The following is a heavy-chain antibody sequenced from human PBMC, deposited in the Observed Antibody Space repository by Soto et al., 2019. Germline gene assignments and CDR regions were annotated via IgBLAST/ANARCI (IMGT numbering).Heavy chain of an antibody. D-gene: IGHD2-8*01. CDR3: ARSEGSLYHFAY. Sequence: QVQLQQWGAGLVKPSETLSLTCGVYGGSFNYYYWNWIRQPPGKGLEWIGEINHGGITNYNPSLKSRVTIAVDTSKVQLPLRLSSVTAADTAVYYCARSEGSLYHFAYWGLGTLVTVSS. CDR2: INHGGIT. V-gene: IGHV4-34*01. CDR1: GGSFNYYY. J-gene: IGHJ4*02.